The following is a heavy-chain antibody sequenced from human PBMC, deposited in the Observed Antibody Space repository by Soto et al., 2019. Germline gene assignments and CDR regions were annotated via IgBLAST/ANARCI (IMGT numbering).Heavy chain of an antibody. J-gene: IGHJ6*02. V-gene: IGHV1-46*01. Sequence: QVQLVQSGAEVKKPGASVEVSCKASGYTFINYYIHWVRQAPGQGLEWMGIINPNGGSTTYAQNFHGRVTMTRDTSTSTVHMELNSLRSEDTAVYFCARDGWFSALRVPFGMDVWGQGTTVTVSS. CDR2: INPNGGST. CDR3: ARDGWFSALRVPFGMDV. CDR1: GYTFINYY. D-gene: IGHD3-10*01.